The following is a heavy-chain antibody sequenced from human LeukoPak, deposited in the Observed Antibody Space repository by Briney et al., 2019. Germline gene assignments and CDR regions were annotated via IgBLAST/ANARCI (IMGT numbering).Heavy chain of an antibody. V-gene: IGHV1-69*05. D-gene: IGHD1-26*01. Sequence: SVKVSCKASGGTFSSYAISWVRQAPGQGLEWMGGIIPIFGTANYAQKYQGRVTITTDESTSTAYMELSSLRSEDTAVYYCASPPLHIVGGPGDYYMDVWGKGTTVTVSS. CDR1: GGTFSSYA. CDR2: IIPIFGTA. CDR3: ASPPLHIVGGPGDYYMDV. J-gene: IGHJ6*03.